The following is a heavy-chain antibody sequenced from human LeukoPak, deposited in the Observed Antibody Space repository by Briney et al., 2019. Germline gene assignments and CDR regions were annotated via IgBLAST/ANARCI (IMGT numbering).Heavy chain of an antibody. CDR3: ATGYYYDSSGYN. Sequence: AGGSLRLSCAASGFTFSNAWMSWVRQAPGKGLEWVGRIKSKTDGGTTDYAAPVKGRFTISRDDSKTTLYLQMNSLKVEDTAVYYCATGYYYDSSGYNWGQGTLVTVSS. CDR1: GFTFSNAW. V-gene: IGHV3-15*01. D-gene: IGHD3-22*01. CDR2: IKSKTDGGTT. J-gene: IGHJ4*02.